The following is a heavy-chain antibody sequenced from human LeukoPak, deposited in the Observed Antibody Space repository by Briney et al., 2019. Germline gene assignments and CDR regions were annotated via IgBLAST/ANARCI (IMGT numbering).Heavy chain of an antibody. Sequence: PSETLSLTCTVSGGSISSGDYYWSWIRQPPGKGLEWIGYIYYSGSTYYNPSLKSRVTISVDTSKNQFSLKLSSVTAADTAVYYCARGGSRDYGDYVYFYWGQGTLVTVSS. J-gene: IGHJ4*02. D-gene: IGHD4-17*01. CDR3: ARGGSRDYGDYVYFY. CDR1: GGSISSGDYY. CDR2: IYYSGST. V-gene: IGHV4-30-4*01.